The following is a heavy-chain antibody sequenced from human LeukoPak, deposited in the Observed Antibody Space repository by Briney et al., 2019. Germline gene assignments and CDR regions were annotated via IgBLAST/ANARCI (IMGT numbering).Heavy chain of an antibody. J-gene: IGHJ3*02. CDR1: GGSISSSSYY. V-gene: IGHV4-39*01. Sequence: SETLSLTCTVSGGSISSSSYYWGWIRQPPGKGLEWIGSIYYSGNIYFNPSLKSRVTISIDTSKNQLSLKLSSVAAADTAVYYCASGKAYCSSTSCYLDAFDIWGQGTMVTVSS. CDR3: ASGKAYCSSTSCYLDAFDI. D-gene: IGHD2-2*01. CDR2: IYYSGNI.